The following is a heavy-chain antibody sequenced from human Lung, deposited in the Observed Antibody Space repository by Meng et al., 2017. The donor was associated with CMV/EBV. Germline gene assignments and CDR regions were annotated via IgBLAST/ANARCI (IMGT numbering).Heavy chain of an antibody. D-gene: IGHD1-7*01. CDR2: IKQDGSEK. CDR3: ARSRPGWNYVLGYFDY. Sequence: GGSLRLXXAASGFTFNSYWMNWVRQAPGKGLEWVANIKQDGSEKYYVGSVKGRFTISRDNAKNSLYLQMNSLRAEDTAVYYCARSRPGWNYVLGYFDYWGQGXLVTVSS. J-gene: IGHJ4*02. V-gene: IGHV3-7*01. CDR1: GFTFNSYW.